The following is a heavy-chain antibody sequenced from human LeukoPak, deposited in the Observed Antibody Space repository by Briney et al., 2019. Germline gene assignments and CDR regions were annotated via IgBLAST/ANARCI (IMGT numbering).Heavy chain of an antibody. CDR1: GFTVSSNY. CDR2: IYSGGST. V-gene: IGHV3-53*01. Sequence: PGGSLRLSCAASGFTVSSNYMSWVRQAPGKGLEWVSVIYSGGSTYYPDSVKGRFTISRDNSKNTLYLQMNSLRAEDTAVYYCARSLLGIEDYWGQGTLVTVSS. D-gene: IGHD6-13*01. CDR3: ARSLLGIEDY. J-gene: IGHJ4*02.